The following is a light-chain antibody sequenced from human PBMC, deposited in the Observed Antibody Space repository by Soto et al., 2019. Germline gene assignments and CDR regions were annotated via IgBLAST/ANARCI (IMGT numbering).Light chain of an antibody. V-gene: IGLV2-14*01. CDR2: GVT. CDR3: SPYASASTLLYL. CDR1: SSDVGGYNY. J-gene: IGLJ1*01. Sequence: QSALTQPASVSGSPGQSITISCTGTSSDVGGYNYVSWYQQHPGIAPKLLIYGVTNRPSGVSTRFSGSKSGNTASLTISGLQGEDEADYPRSPYASASTLLYLFGTGTKLTVL.